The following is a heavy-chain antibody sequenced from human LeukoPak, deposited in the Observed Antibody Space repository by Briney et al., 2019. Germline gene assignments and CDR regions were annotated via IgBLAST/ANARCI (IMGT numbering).Heavy chain of an antibody. CDR3: ARGKLLPDY. CDR1: GGSISTYY. CDR2: IYYSGST. J-gene: IGHJ4*02. D-gene: IGHD1-26*01. Sequence: SETLSLTCTVSGGSISTYYWSWIRQPPGKGLEWIGYIYYSGSTNYNPSLQSRVTISVDTSKNQFSLKLSSVTAADTAVYYCARGKLLPDYWGQGTLVTVSS. V-gene: IGHV4-59*01.